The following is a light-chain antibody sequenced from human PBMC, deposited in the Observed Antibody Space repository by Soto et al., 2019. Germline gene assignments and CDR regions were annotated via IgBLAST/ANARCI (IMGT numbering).Light chain of an antibody. V-gene: IGKV3-20*01. Sequence: EIVLTQYTSTLSLSPGERATLSCRASQSVSSNLSWYQQKPGQAPRLLIYGASTRATGIPARFSGSGSGTEFTLTISRLEPEDFAVYYCQQYGTSPRTFGQGTKADIK. CDR2: GAS. CDR1: QSVSSN. J-gene: IGKJ1*01. CDR3: QQYGTSPRT.